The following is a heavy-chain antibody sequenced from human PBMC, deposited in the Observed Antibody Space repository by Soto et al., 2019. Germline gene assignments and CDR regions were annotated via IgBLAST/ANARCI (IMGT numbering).Heavy chain of an antibody. V-gene: IGHV1-69*12. CDR1: GGTFSSYA. CDR3: ETYRAYVFHA. J-gene: IGHJ5*02. Sequence: QVQLVQSGAEVNKTGSSVKVSCKASGGTFSSYAISWVRQAPGQGLDWMGVLNPIFGSTDYAQRVQDRVTITADESASTAYMELSSLRSDDTDIYSCETYRAYVFHAWGRGTMVSVSS. CDR2: LNPIFGST. D-gene: IGHD3-10*02.